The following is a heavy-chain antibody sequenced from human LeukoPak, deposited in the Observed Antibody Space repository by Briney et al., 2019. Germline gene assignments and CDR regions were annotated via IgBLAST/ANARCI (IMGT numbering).Heavy chain of an antibody. V-gene: IGHV1-46*01. J-gene: IGHJ4*02. CDR1: GNIFTSSY. CDR2: INPSAGST. CDR3: ARNVQSGLDY. D-gene: IGHD3-10*01. Sequence: ASVKVSCKASGNIFTSSYTHWVRQAPGQGLEWMGFINPSAGSTSYAQKFQGRVSMTRDMSTSTVYMELSSLRSEDTAVYYCARNVQSGLDYWGQGTLVTVSS.